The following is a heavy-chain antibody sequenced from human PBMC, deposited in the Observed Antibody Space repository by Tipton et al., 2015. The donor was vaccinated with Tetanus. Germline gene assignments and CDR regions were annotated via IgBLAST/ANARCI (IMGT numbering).Heavy chain of an antibody. CDR2: IYYSGST. CDR3: ARHPPPYYYGSGSYLDY. CDR1: GGSISGSSYY. J-gene: IGHJ4*02. Sequence: TLSLTCSVSGGSISGSSYYWSWIRQPPGKALEWIGSIYYSGSTFYHPSLQSRVTISVDTSKNQFSLRLSSVTAADTAVCFCARHPPPYYYGSGSYLDYWGQGTPVTVSS. D-gene: IGHD3-10*01. V-gene: IGHV4-39*01.